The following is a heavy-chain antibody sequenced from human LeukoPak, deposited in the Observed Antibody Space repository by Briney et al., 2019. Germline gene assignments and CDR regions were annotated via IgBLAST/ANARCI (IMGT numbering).Heavy chain of an antibody. V-gene: IGHV3-73*01. CDR1: GFTFSGSA. D-gene: IGHD3-10*01. CDR3: ARGYSYGPDYYGSGIDDY. J-gene: IGHJ4*02. Sequence: PGGSLRLSCAASGFTFSGSAMHWVRQASGKGLEWVGRIRSKANSYATAYAASVKGRFTISRDDSKNTAYLQMNSLKTEDTAVYYCARGYSYGPDYYGSGIDDYWGQGTLVTVSP. CDR2: IRSKANSYAT.